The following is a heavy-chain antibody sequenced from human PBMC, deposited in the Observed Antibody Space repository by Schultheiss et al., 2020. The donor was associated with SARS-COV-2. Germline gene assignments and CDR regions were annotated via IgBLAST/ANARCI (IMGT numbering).Heavy chain of an antibody. J-gene: IGHJ4*02. Sequence: GESLKISCAASGFTFSTYGMHWVRQAPGKGLEWVAVISYDGTDKYYGDSVKGRFTISRDNSKNTLYLQMNSLRAEDTAVYYCARVDYYGSGSTPDYWGQGTLVTVSS. CDR3: ARVDYYGSGSTPDY. D-gene: IGHD3-10*01. V-gene: IGHV3-30*03. CDR1: GFTFSTYG. CDR2: ISYDGTDK.